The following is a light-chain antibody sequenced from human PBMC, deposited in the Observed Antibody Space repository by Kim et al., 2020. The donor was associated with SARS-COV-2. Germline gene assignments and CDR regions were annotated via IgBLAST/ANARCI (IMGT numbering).Light chain of an antibody. V-gene: IGLV3-19*01. J-gene: IGLJ3*02. CDR1: GLRSYS. CDR3: NSRESSANHWL. CDR2: GKN. Sequence: LGQTVRITCQGDGLRSYSASWYQQKPGQAPVLVFYGKNNRPSGIPDRFSGSYSGNTASLTITAAQAEDEADYYCNSRESSANHWLFGGGTQLTVL.